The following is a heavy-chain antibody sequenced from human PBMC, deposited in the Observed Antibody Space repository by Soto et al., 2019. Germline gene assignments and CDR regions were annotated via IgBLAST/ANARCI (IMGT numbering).Heavy chain of an antibody. Sequence: SETLSLTCDVSRYSINNNNWWSGVRQPPGGGLEWVGELHHGGSTNYNPSLESRVTFSVDISKNKFFLKLSSVTAADTAVYYCTKNSAYALDYWGQGTLVTVSS. V-gene: IGHV4-4*02. CDR1: RYSINNNNW. CDR2: LHHGGST. D-gene: IGHD5-12*01. CDR3: TKNSAYALDY. J-gene: IGHJ4*02.